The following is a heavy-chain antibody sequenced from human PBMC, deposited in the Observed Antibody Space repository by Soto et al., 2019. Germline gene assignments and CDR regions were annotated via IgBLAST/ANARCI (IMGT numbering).Heavy chain of an antibody. J-gene: IGHJ4*02. V-gene: IGHV3-11*01. CDR3: ARDQRYSGYDFRTFDY. CDR2: IGGSGNTI. Sequence: GGSLRLSCAASGFTFSDYYMSWIRQAPGKGLEWVSDIGGSGNTIYYADSVRGRSTISRDNAKNSLYLQMIGLRAEDTAVYYCARDQRYSGYDFRTFDYWGQGTLVTVSS. CDR1: GFTFSDYY. D-gene: IGHD5-12*01.